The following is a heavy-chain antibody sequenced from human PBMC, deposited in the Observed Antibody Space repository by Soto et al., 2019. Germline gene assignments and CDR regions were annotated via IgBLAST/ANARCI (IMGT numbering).Heavy chain of an antibody. CDR1: GFTFSSYA. CDR3: ARDHVSSCFSTSCLNWSDP. V-gene: IGHV3-23*01. CDR2: ITGGGGRT. J-gene: IGHJ5*02. D-gene: IGHD2-2*01. Sequence: GGSLRLSCTASGFTFSSYAMSWVRQAPGKGLEWVSAITGGGGRTYYSDSVKGRFTISRDNSKNSLYLQMYSLRAEDTAVYFCARDHVSSCFSTSCLNWSDPWGQGTLVTVSS.